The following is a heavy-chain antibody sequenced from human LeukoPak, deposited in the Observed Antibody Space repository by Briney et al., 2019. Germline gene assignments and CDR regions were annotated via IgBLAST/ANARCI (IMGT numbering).Heavy chain of an antibody. CDR1: GFTFSSYS. CDR3: ARDPLQSYVWGELGYYFDY. Sequence: GGSLRLSCAASGFTFSSYSMNWVRQAPGKGLEWVSSISSSSSYIYYADSVKGRFTISRDNAKNSLYLQMNSLRAEDTAVYYCARDPLQSYVWGELGYYFDYWGQGTLVTVSS. V-gene: IGHV3-21*01. D-gene: IGHD3-16*01. CDR2: ISSSSSYI. J-gene: IGHJ4*02.